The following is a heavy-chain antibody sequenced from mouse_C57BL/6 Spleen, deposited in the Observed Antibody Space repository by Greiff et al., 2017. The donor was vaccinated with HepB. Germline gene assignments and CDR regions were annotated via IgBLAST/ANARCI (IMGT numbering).Heavy chain of an antibody. V-gene: IGHV1-81*01. J-gene: IGHJ3*01. CDR2: IYPRSGNT. CDR3: ARGNGDRAWFAY. CDR1: GYTFTSYG. Sequence: QVQLQQSGAELARPGASVKLSCKASGYTFTSYGISWVKQRTGQGLEWIGEIYPRSGNTYYNEKFKGKATLTADKSSSTAYMELRSLTSEDSAVYFCARGNGDRAWFAYWGQGTLVTVSA. D-gene: IGHD3-3*01.